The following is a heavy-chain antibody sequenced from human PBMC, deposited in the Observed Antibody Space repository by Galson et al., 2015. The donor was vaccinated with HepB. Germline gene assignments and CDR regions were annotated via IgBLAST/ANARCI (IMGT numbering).Heavy chain of an antibody. J-gene: IGHJ5*02. CDR2: ISSSSSTI. CDR1: GFTFSSYS. Sequence: SLRLSCAASGFTFSSYSMNWVRQAPGKGLEWVSYISSSSSTIYYADSVKGRFTISRDNAKNTLYLQMNSLRAEDTAVYYCAKDLSIAARPGWFDPWGQGTLVTVSS. CDR3: AKDLSIAARPGWFDP. D-gene: IGHD6-6*01. V-gene: IGHV3-48*01.